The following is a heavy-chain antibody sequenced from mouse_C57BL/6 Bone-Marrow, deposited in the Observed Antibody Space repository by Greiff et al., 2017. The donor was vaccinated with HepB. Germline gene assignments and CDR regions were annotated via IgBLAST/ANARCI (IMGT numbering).Heavy chain of an antibody. V-gene: IGHV3-6*01. CDR1: GYSITSGYY. Sequence: ESGPGLVKPSQSLSLTCSVTGYSITSGYYWNWIRQFQGNKLEWMGYISYDGSNNYNPSLKNRISITRDTSKNQFFLKLNSVTTEDTATYYCAREQLRGQGTLVTVSA. CDR2: ISYDGSN. J-gene: IGHJ3*01. CDR3: AREQL. D-gene: IGHD2-1*01.